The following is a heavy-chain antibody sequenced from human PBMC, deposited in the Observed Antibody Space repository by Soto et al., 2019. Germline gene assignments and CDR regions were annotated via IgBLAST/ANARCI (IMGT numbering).Heavy chain of an antibody. D-gene: IGHD2-15*01. CDR3: ARDPLYCSGGRCYANYFDS. J-gene: IGHJ4*02. CDR1: GGSIRSYY. V-gene: IGHV4-59*01. CDR2: IYYSGST. Sequence: SETLSLTCAVSGGSIRSYYWSWIRQPPGKGLEWIGYIYYSGSTNYNPSLKSRVTISVDTSKNQFSLKLSSVTAEDTAVYYCARDPLYCSGGRCYANYFDSWGQGTLVTVSS.